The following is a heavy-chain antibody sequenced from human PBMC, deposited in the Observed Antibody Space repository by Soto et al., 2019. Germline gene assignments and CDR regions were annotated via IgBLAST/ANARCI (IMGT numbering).Heavy chain of an antibody. D-gene: IGHD3-10*01. J-gene: IGHJ5*02. Sequence: PSGTLSLTCTVSGGSISSSSYYWGWIRQPPGKGLEWIGSIYYSGSTYYNPSLKSRVTISVDTSKNQFSLKLSSVTAADTAVYYCARLRRPMVRGVIIKGNWFDPWGQGTLVTVSS. CDR1: GGSISSSSYY. CDR3: ARLRRPMVRGVIIKGNWFDP. V-gene: IGHV4-39*01. CDR2: IYYSGST.